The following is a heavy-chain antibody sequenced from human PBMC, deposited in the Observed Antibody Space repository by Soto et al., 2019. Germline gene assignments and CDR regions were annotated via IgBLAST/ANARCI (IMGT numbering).Heavy chain of an antibody. CDR1: GGSISSYY. CDR3: AREYNGRGVIDY. CDR2: IYYSGST. Sequence: QVQLQESGPGLVKPSETLSLTCTVSGGSISSYYWSWIRQPPGKGLEWIGYIYYSGSTNYNPSLKSRVTISVDTSKNQFSLKLSSVTAADTAVYYCAREYNGRGVIDYWGQGTLVTVSS. J-gene: IGHJ4*02. V-gene: IGHV4-59*01. D-gene: IGHD3-10*02.